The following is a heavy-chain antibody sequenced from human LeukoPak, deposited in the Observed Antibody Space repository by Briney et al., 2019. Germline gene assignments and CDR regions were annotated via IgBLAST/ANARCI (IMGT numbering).Heavy chain of an antibody. CDR3: VREASTSYYDSSGYYRQTETFDV. CDR2: INHSGST. J-gene: IGHJ3*01. Sequence: SETLSLTCAVYGGSFSGYYWSWIRQPPGKGLEWIGEINHSGSTNYNPSLKSRVTISVDTSKNQVSLRLRSVTAADTAMYFCVREASTSYYDSSGYYRQTETFDVWGLGTMVTVSS. D-gene: IGHD3-22*01. V-gene: IGHV4-34*01. CDR1: GGSFSGYY.